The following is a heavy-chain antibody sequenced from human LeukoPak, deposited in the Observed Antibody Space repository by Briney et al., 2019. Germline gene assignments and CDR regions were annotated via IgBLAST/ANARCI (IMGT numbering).Heavy chain of an antibody. CDR2: IYRSGST. Sequence: SETLSLTCAVSGGSISSGGYSWSWIRQPPGKGLEWIGYIYRSGSTYYNPSLKSRVTISVDRSKNQFSLKLSSVTAADTAVYYCARALLSDFGAFDIWGQGTMVTVSS. V-gene: IGHV4-30-2*01. CDR1: GGSISSGGYS. D-gene: IGHD3-16*02. CDR3: ARALLSDFGAFDI. J-gene: IGHJ3*02.